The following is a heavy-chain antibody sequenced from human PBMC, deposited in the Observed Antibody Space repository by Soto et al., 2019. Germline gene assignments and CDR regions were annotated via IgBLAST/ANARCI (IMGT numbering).Heavy chain of an antibody. CDR1: GGTFSSYA. J-gene: IGHJ4*02. CDR3: ARGLGPFQLELASHFDY. Sequence: SVRVSCKASGGTFSSYAISWVRQAPGQGLEWMGGIIPIFGTANYAQKFQGRVTITADESTSTAYMELSSLRSEDTAVYYCARGLGPFQLELASHFDYWGLVTLVTVSS. V-gene: IGHV1-69*13. D-gene: IGHD1-7*01. CDR2: IIPIFGTA.